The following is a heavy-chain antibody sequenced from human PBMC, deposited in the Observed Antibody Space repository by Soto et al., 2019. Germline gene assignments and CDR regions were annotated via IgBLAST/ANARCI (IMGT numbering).Heavy chain of an antibody. CDR3: ARALGITIFGVVY. CDR1: GFTFSSYG. J-gene: IGHJ4*02. CDR2: IWYDGSNK. Sequence: GGSLRLSCAASGFTFSSYGMHWVRQAPGKGLEWVAVIWYDGSNKYYADSVKGRFTISRDNSKNTLYLQMNSLRAEDTAVYYRARALGITIFGVVYWGQGTLVTVSS. V-gene: IGHV3-33*01. D-gene: IGHD3-3*01.